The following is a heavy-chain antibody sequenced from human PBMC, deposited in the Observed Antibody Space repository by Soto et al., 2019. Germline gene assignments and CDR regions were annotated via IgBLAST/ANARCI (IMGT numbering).Heavy chain of an antibody. V-gene: IGHV3-33*01. CDR3: ARDAAGYYYDSSGYYDYFDY. J-gene: IGHJ4*02. D-gene: IGHD3-22*01. Sequence: GGSLRLSCAASGFTFSSYGMHWVRQAPGKGLEWVAVIWYDGSNKYYADSVKGRFTISRDNSKNTLYLQMNSLRAEDTAVYYCARDAAGYYYDSSGYYDYFDYWGQGTLVTVSS. CDR2: IWYDGSNK. CDR1: GFTFSSYG.